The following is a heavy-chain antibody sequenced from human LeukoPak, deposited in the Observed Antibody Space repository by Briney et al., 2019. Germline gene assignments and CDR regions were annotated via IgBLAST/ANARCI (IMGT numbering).Heavy chain of an antibody. CDR3: VRVSCTNGVCYGFDY. CDR2: IKQDGSEK. J-gene: IGHJ4*02. V-gene: IGHV3-7*01. CDR1: GFTFSRYW. Sequence: GGSLRLSCAASGFTFSRYWISWVRQAPGKGLEWVANIKQDGSEKCYVDSVKGRFTISRDNAKNSLYLQMNSLRGEDTAVYYCVRVSCTNGVCYGFDYWGQGTLVTVSS. D-gene: IGHD2-8*01.